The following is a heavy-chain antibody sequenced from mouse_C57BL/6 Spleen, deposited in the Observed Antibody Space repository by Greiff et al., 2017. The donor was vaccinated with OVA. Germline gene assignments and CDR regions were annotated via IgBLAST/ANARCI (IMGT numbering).Heavy chain of an antibody. D-gene: IGHD2-1*01. J-gene: IGHJ1*03. V-gene: IGHV1-54*01. CDR1: GSAFTNYL. CDR2: INPGSGGT. Sequence: VQLQQSGAELVRPGTSVKVSCKASGSAFTNYLKEWVKQRPGQGLDGIGVINPGSGGTNYNEKLKGKATQTADKSSSTAYMQLSSLTSEDSAVYFCARSGGNYIWYFDVWGTGTTVTVSS. CDR3: ARSGGNYIWYFDV.